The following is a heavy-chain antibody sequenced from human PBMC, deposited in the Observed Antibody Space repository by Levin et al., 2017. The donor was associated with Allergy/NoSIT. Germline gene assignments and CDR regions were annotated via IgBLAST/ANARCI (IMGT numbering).Heavy chain of an antibody. CDR3: ARESVAARQGIDY. Sequence: SETLSLTCAVYGGSFSGYYWSWIRQPPGKGLEWIGEINHSGSTNYNPSLKSRVTISVDTSKNQFSLKLSSVTAADTAVYYCARESVAARQGIDYWGQGTLVTASS. CDR1: GGSFSGYY. V-gene: IGHV4-34*01. D-gene: IGHD6-6*01. J-gene: IGHJ4*02. CDR2: INHSGST.